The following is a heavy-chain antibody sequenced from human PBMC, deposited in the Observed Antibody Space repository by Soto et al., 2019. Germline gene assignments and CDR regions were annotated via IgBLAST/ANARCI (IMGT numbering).Heavy chain of an antibody. V-gene: IGHV1-8*01. Sequence: ASVKVSCKASGYTFTSYDINWVRQATGQGLEWMGWMNPNSGNTGYAQKFQGRVTMTRNTSISTAYMELSSLRSEDTAVYYCARVFSATRSRYYYYMDVWGKGTTVTVSS. CDR2: MNPNSGNT. CDR3: ARVFSATRSRYYYYMDV. D-gene: IGHD6-19*01. CDR1: GYTFTSYD. J-gene: IGHJ6*03.